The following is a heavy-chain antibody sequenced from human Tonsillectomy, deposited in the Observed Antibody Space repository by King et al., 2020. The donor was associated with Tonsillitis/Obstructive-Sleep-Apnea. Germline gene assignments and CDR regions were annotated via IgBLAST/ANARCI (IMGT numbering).Heavy chain of an antibody. D-gene: IGHD4-17*01. J-gene: IGHJ4*02. Sequence: QLVQSGGGLVQPGGSLRLSCAASGFTFSSQAMSWVRQAPGKGLEWVSDISGSGGSTCNADSVKGRFTISRDNSKNTLYLQMNSLRAEDTAVYYCANLYGDFGDYWGQGTLVTVSS. CDR2: ISGSGGST. V-gene: IGHV3-23*04. CDR1: GFTFSSQA. CDR3: ANLYGDFGDY.